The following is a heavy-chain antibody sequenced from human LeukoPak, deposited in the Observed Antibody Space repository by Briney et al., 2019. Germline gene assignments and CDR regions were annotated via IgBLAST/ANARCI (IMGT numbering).Heavy chain of an antibody. CDR1: GGSISSSSYY. Sequence: KTSETLSLTCTVSGGSISSSSYYWGWIRQPPGKGLEWIGSIYYSGSTYYNPSLKSRVTISVDTSKNQFSLKLSSVTAADTAVYYCARLNYYDSSGYYCVAFDIWGQGTMVTVSS. V-gene: IGHV4-39*01. J-gene: IGHJ3*02. D-gene: IGHD3-22*01. CDR3: ARLNYYDSSGYYCVAFDI. CDR2: IYYSGST.